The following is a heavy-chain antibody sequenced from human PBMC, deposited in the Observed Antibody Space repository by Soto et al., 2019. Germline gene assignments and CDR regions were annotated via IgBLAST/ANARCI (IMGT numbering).Heavy chain of an antibody. CDR2: NYYRSKWYS. CDR1: GDSVSSNSAT. V-gene: IGHV6-1*01. CDR3: ARVSGPFSVRDAFDI. D-gene: IGHD2-2*01. J-gene: IGHJ3*02. Sequence: PSQTLSLTCAISGDSVSSNSATWNWVRQSPSRGLEWLGRNYYRSKWYSDYAVSVKSRITINPDTSKNQFSLQLNSVTPEDTAVYYCARVSGPFSVRDAFDIWGQGTMVTVSS.